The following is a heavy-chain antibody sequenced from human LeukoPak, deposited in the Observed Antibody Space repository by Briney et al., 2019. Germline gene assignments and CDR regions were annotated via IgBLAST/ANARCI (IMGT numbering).Heavy chain of an antibody. CDR1: GYSFILYG. CDR3: ARGAFRDSSGYYLFLDAFDI. J-gene: IGHJ3*02. D-gene: IGHD3-22*01. Sequence: ASVNISCTTSGYSFILYGISWVRQAPGQGPEWMGWISTSTGDTKYKQKFQGRVTLTTDTSTSTAYMELRSLRSDDTAVYYCARGAFRDSSGYYLFLDAFDIWGQGTMVTVSS. CDR2: ISTSTGDT. V-gene: IGHV1-18*01.